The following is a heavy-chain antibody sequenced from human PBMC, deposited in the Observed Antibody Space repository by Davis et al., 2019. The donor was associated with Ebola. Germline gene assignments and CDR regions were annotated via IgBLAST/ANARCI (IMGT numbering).Heavy chain of an antibody. V-gene: IGHV4-61*05. Sequence: PSETLSLTCTVSGGSISSSSYYWGWIRQHPGKGLEWIGYIYYSGSTNYNPSLKSRVTISVDTSKNQFSLKLSSVTAADTAVYYCARDRGLLWFGELLGWGMDVWGQGTTVTVSS. CDR2: IYYSGST. D-gene: IGHD3-10*01. CDR3: ARDRGLLWFGELLGWGMDV. J-gene: IGHJ6*02. CDR1: GGSISSSSYY.